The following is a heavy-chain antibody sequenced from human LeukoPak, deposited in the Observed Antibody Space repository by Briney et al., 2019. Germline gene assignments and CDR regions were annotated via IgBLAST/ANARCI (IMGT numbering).Heavy chain of an antibody. CDR2: IYYSGST. Sequence: SETLSLTCIVSGGSISSSSYYWGWIRQPPGKGLEWIGSIYYSGSTYYNLSLKSRVTISVDTSKNQFSLKLSSVTAADTAMYYCARTGEAYSSGWYWFDPWGQGTLVTVSS. D-gene: IGHD6-19*01. J-gene: IGHJ5*02. V-gene: IGHV4-39*01. CDR1: GGSISSSSYY. CDR3: ARTGEAYSSGWYWFDP.